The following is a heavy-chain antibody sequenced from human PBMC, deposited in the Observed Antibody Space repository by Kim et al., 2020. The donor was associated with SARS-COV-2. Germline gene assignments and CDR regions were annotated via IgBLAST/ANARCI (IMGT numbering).Heavy chain of an antibody. D-gene: IGHD3-10*01. V-gene: IGHV4-59*01. CDR1: GDSISSYY. CDR2: IYYSGIT. Sequence: SETLSLTCTVSGDSISSYYWSWMRQPPGKGLEWIGEIYYSGITNYNPSLKSRVTISVDTSKKQFSLELNSVTAEDTAVYYCARHRVIMVRGVIPQRVGMDVWGQGATVTVSS. CDR3: ARHRVIMVRGVIPQRVGMDV. J-gene: IGHJ6*02.